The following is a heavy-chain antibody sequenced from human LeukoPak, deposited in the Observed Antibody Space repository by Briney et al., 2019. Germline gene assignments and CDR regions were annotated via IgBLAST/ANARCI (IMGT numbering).Heavy chain of an antibody. V-gene: IGHV3-23*01. J-gene: IGHJ5*02. CDR2: IRIRGGGT. CDR3: ARCMVLSQGWCNWFHP. CDR1: VFDPTTYA. D-gene: IGHD6-13*01. Sequence: SLSLSRAASVFDPTTYAMTWVRQAPAKGLEEVSNIRIRGGGTYYADSLKRRFPVSRDNSENTLHGAVKALSFQHTPGYLCARCMVLSQGWCNWFHPWGEGALVTVSS.